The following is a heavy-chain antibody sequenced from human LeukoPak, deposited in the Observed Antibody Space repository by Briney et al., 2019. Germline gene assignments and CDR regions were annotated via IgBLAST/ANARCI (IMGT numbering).Heavy chain of an antibody. J-gene: IGHJ5*02. Sequence: PGGSLRLSCAASGFTFSSYEMNWVRQAPGKGLEWVSYISSSGSTIYYADSVKGRFTISRDNSKNTLYLQMNSLRAEDTAVYYCAKVRYGDPENWFDPWGQGTLVTVSS. CDR1: GFTFSSYE. CDR2: ISSSGSTI. CDR3: AKVRYGDPENWFDP. D-gene: IGHD4-17*01. V-gene: IGHV3-48*03.